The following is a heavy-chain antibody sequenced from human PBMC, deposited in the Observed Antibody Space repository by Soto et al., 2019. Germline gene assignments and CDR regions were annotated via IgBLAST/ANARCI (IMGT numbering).Heavy chain of an antibody. CDR2: ISYDGSNK. Sequence: GGSLRLSCAASGFTFSSYGMHWVRQAPGKGLEWVAVISYDGSNKYYADSVKGRFTISRDNSKNTLYLQMNSLRAEDTAVYYCAKDGGYCSGGSCYPAYGMDVWGQGTTVTVSS. V-gene: IGHV3-30*18. CDR1: GFTFSSYG. D-gene: IGHD2-15*01. CDR3: AKDGGYCSGGSCYPAYGMDV. J-gene: IGHJ6*02.